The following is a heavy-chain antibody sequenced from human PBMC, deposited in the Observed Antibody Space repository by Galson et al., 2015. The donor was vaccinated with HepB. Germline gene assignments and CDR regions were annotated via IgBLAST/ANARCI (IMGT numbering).Heavy chain of an antibody. J-gene: IGHJ6*02. CDR2: ISAYNGNT. CDR3: ARAEDSGWYSKYYYGMDV. V-gene: IGHV1-18*04. CDR1: GYTFTSYG. D-gene: IGHD6-19*01. Sequence: SVKVSCKASGYTFTSYGISWVRQAPGQGLEWMGWISAYNGNTNYAQKLQGRVTMTTDTSTSTAYMGLRSLRSDDTAVYYCARAEDSGWYSKYYYGMDVWGQGTTVTVSS.